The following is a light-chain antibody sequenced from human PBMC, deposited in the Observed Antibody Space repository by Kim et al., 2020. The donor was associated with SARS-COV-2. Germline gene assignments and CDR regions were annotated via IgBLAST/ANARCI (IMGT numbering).Light chain of an antibody. V-gene: IGLV3-9*01. J-gene: IGLJ1*01. CDR2: RDN. CDR1: NIGSKN. CDR3: QVWDSGPYV. Sequence: SLARGQTAKITCAGNNIGSKNVHWYQQKPGQAPVVVIYRDNDRPSGIPERFSGSNSGNTATLTISRAQAGDEADYYCQVWDSGPYVFGTGTKVTVL.